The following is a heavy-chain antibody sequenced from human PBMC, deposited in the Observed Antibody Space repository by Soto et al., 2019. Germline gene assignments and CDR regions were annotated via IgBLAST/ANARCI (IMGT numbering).Heavy chain of an antibody. D-gene: IGHD2-15*01. CDR1: GGSFSGYY. J-gene: IGHJ4*02. CDR2: INHSGST. V-gene: IGHV4-34*01. CDR3: ARGRPVVFDY. Sequence: SWSLSLTCAVYGGSFSGYYWSWIRQPPGKGLEWIGEINHSGSTNYNPSLKSRVTISVDTSKNQFSLKLSSVTAADTAVYYCARGRPVVFDYWGQGTLVTVSS.